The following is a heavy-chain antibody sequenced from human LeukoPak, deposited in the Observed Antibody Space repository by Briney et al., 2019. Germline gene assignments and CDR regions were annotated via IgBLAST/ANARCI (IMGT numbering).Heavy chain of an antibody. CDR3: ARVGDIVVVPAYNWFDP. CDR2: IYYSGST. CDR1: GGSISSGDYY. D-gene: IGHD2-2*01. J-gene: IGHJ5*02. Sequence: SETLSLTCTVSGGSISSGDYYWSWIRQPPGKGLEWIGYIYYSGSTNYNPSLKSRVTISVDTSKNQFSLKLSSVTAADTAVYYCARVGDIVVVPAYNWFDPWGQGTLVTVSS. V-gene: IGHV4-61*08.